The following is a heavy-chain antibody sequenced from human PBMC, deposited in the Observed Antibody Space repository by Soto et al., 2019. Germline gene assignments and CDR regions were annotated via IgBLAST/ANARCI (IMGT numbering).Heavy chain of an antibody. CDR3: ATFEPTYGDYCPHFDY. CDR1: GYTFTSYY. Sequence: QVQLVQSGAEVKKPGASVKVSCKASGYTFTSYYMHWVRQAPGQGLEWMGIINPSGGSTSYAQKFQGRVTTTRDTSTSTVYMELSSLRSEDTAVYYCATFEPTYGDYCPHFDYWGQGTLVTVSS. V-gene: IGHV1-46*03. D-gene: IGHD4-17*01. J-gene: IGHJ4*02. CDR2: INPSGGST.